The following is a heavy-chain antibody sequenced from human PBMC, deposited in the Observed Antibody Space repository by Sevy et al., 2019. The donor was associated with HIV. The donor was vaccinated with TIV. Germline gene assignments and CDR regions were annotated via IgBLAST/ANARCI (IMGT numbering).Heavy chain of an antibody. CDR3: IRGRLLGYTAMVPDY. J-gene: IGHJ4*02. CDR2: MRSKPFAGTT. CDR1: GFTPGDYA. V-gene: IGHV3-49*04. D-gene: IGHD5-18*01. Sequence: GGSLRLSCTTSGFTPGDYAMNWVRQAPGKGLEWVGFMRSKPFAGTTEYAASVKGRFTISTDDSEASAHLQMNSLRTEDTGVYYCIRGRLLGYTAMVPDYWGQGTLVTVSS.